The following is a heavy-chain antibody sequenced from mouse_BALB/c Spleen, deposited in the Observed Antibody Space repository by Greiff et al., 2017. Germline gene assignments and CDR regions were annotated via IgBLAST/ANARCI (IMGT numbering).Heavy chain of an antibody. J-gene: IGHJ3*01. V-gene: IGHV1-7*01. Sequence: VQLQQSGAELAKPGASVKMSCKASGYTFTSYWMHWVKQRPGQGLEWIGYINPSTGYTEYNQKFKDKATLTADKSSSTAYMQLSSLTSEDSAVYYVARYEDDGNPWFAYWGQGTLVTVSA. CDR3: ARYEDDGNPWFAY. CDR2: INPSTGYT. CDR1: GYTFTSYW. D-gene: IGHD2-1*01.